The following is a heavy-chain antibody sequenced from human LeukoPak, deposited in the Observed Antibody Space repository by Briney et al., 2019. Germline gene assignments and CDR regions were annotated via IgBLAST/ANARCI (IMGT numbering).Heavy chain of an antibody. J-gene: IGHJ4*02. CDR3: ARYVGTTNLFDY. CDR1: GGSISSYY. CDR2: ISDSGST. D-gene: IGHD1-26*01. Sequence: PSETLSLTCTVSGGSISSYYWSWIRQPPGKGLEWIGYISDSGSTSYSFSLKSRVTISVDTSKSQFSLKLSSVTAADTAVYYCARYVGTTNLFDYWGQGTLVT. V-gene: IGHV4-59*01.